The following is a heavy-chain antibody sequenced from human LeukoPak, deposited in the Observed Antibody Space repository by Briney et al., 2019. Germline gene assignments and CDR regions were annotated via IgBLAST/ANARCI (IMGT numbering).Heavy chain of an antibody. CDR1: GFTFSSYA. D-gene: IGHD3-9*01. V-gene: IGHV3-33*08. Sequence: QTGGSLRLSCAASGFTFSSYAMSWVRQAPGKGLEWVAVIWYDGSNKYYADSVKGRFTISRDNSKNTLYLQMNSLRAEDTAVYYCARENYYDILTGYHGGIDYWGQGTLVTVSS. CDR2: IWYDGSNK. J-gene: IGHJ4*02. CDR3: ARENYYDILTGYHGGIDY.